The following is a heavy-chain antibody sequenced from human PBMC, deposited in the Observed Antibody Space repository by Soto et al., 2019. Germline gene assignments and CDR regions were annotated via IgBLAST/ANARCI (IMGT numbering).Heavy chain of an antibody. CDR2: IIPIFGTA. D-gene: IGHD3-22*01. J-gene: IGHJ4*02. CDR1: GGTFSSYA. CDR3: ARDLGIYYDSSGYTTDDY. V-gene: IGHV1-69*13. Sequence: GASVKVSCKASGGTFSSYAISWVRQAPGQGLEWMGGIIPIFGTANYAQKFQGRVTITADESTSTAYMELSSLRSEDTAVYYCARDLGIYYDSSGYTTDDYWGQGTLVTVSS.